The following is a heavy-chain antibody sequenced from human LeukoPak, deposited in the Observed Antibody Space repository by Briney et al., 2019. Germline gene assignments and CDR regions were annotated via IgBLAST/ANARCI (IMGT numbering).Heavy chain of an antibody. V-gene: IGHV4-59*01. CDR2: IYYSGST. Sequence: SETLSLTYTVSGGSISSYYWSWIRQPPGKGLKWIGYIYYSGSTNYNPSLKSRVTISVDTSKNQFSLKLSSVTAADTAVYYCAREVVSSSWWGGSEWFDPWGQGTLVTVSS. J-gene: IGHJ5*02. CDR3: AREVVSSSWWGGSEWFDP. D-gene: IGHD6-13*01. CDR1: GGSISSYY.